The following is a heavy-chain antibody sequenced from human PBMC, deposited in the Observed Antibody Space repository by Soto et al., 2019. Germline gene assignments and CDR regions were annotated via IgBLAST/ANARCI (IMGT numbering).Heavy chain of an antibody. J-gene: IGHJ5*02. CDR1: GDSISIVSW. Sequence: SETLSLTCTISGDSISIVSWLRRVRHAPGPGLAWIGYIYYSGSTNYNPSLKSRVTISVDTSKNQFSLKLSSVTAADTAVYYCARGYDFWSGYSLSFWFDPWGQGNLVTVSS. V-gene: IGHV4-61*01. CDR3: ARGYDFWSGYSLSFWFDP. CDR2: IYYSGST. D-gene: IGHD3-3*01.